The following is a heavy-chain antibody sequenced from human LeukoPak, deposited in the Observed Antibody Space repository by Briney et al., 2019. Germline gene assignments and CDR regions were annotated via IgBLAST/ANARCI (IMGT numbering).Heavy chain of an antibody. Sequence: GASVKVSCKASGYTFTSYDINWVRQATGQGLEWMGWMNPNSGNTGYAQKFQGRVTMTRNTSISTAYMELSSLRSEDTAVYYCARGLFDYYDSSGYSYYFDYWGQGTLVTVSS. D-gene: IGHD3-22*01. CDR3: ARGLFDYYDSSGYSYYFDY. J-gene: IGHJ4*02. CDR1: GYTFTSYD. V-gene: IGHV1-8*01. CDR2: MNPNSGNT.